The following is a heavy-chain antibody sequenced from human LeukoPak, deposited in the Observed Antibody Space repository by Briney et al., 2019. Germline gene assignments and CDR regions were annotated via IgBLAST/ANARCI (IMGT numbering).Heavy chain of an antibody. D-gene: IGHD4-17*01. J-gene: IGHJ4*02. V-gene: IGHV1-2*02. Sequence: ASVKVSCKASGYTFSGYYIHWVRQAPGQGLEGVGWIYPNTGGTYYAQKFQGRDTMTRDTSTSTDYMELSRLRSDDTAVYYCARKGADYGDYDYWGQGTLVTVSS. CDR1: GYTFSGYY. CDR3: ARKGADYGDYDY. CDR2: IYPNTGGT.